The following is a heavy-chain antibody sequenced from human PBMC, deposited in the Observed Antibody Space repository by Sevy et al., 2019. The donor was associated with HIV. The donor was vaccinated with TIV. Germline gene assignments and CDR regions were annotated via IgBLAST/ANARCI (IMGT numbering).Heavy chain of an antibody. CDR3: ARVAVSYCTNDCYHRFDY. V-gene: IGHV3-30-3*01. J-gene: IGHJ4*02. Sequence: GGSLRLSCAVSGFSFSHYAFHWVRQAPGKGLEWVSLISYDGTYKYYADSVKGRFTISRDNSKNTLYLQMNSLRGNDTADYYCARVAVSYCTNDCYHRFDYWGPGALVTVSS. CDR1: GFSFSHYA. CDR2: ISYDGTYK. D-gene: IGHD2-8*01.